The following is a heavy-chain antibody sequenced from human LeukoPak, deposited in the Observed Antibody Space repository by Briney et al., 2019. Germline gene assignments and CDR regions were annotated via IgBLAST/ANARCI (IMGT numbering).Heavy chain of an antibody. CDR1: GFTVSSNY. Sequence: GGSLRLSCAASGFTVSSNYMSWVRQAPGKGLEWVSVIYSGGSTYYADSVKGRFTISRGNSKNTLYLQMNSLRAEDTAVYYCARSRTYGDYGRGLDYWGQGTLVTVSS. V-gene: IGHV3-53*01. J-gene: IGHJ4*02. CDR3: ARSRTYGDYGRGLDY. D-gene: IGHD4-17*01. CDR2: IYSGGST.